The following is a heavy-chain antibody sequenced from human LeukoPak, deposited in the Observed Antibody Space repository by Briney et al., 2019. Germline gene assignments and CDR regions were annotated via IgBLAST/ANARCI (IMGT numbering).Heavy chain of an antibody. CDR1: GFTFSSYA. V-gene: IGHV3-23*01. J-gene: IGHJ6*02. CDR3: ARDTYSSSYVYYYGMDV. CDR2: IRSSGGST. D-gene: IGHD6-6*01. Sequence: GGSLRLSCAASGFTFSSYAMSWVRQAPGKGLEWVSSIRSSGGSTFYADSVRGRFTISRDNSKNTLYLQMNSLRAEDTAVYYCARDTYSSSYVYYYGMDVWGQGTTVTVSS.